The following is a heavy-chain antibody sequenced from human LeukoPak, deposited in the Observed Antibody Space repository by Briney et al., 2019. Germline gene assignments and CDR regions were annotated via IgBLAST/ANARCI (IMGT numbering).Heavy chain of an antibody. D-gene: IGHD3-10*01. CDR1: GFTFSSYW. CDR3: ARASRYYYGSGRDY. Sequence: GGSLRLSCAASGFTFSSYWMSWVRQAPGKGLEWVANIKQDGSEKYYVDSVKGRFTISRDNAKNSLNLQMNSLRAEDTAVYYCARASRYYYGSGRDYWGQGTLVTVSS. CDR2: IKQDGSEK. V-gene: IGHV3-7*03. J-gene: IGHJ4*02.